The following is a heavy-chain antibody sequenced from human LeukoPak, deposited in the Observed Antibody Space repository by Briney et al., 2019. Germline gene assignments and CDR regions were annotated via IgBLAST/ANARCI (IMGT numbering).Heavy chain of an antibody. CDR2: INPNSGGT. Sequence: ASVKVSCKASGYTFNGYYMNWVRQAPGQGLEWMGWINPNSGGTNYAQKFQGRVTMTRDTSISTAYMELSRLRSDDTAVYCCARVRYYYDSSGYYSYWGQGTLVTVSS. D-gene: IGHD3-22*01. CDR3: ARVRYYYDSSGYYSY. J-gene: IGHJ4*02. V-gene: IGHV1-2*02. CDR1: GYTFNGYY.